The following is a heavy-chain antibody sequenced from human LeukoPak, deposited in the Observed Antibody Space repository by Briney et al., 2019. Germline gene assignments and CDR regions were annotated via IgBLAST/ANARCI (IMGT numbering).Heavy chain of an antibody. CDR2: INPNSGGT. V-gene: IGHV1-2*02. D-gene: IGHD1-1*01. J-gene: IGHJ4*02. Sequence: ASVKVSCKASGYTLTGYYMHWVRQAPVQRLEWMGWINPNSGGTNYAQKFQGRVTMTRDTSINTAYMELSRLESDDSAVYYCAREGAGRNVYWGQGTLVTVSS. CDR3: AREGAGRNVY. CDR1: GYTLTGYY.